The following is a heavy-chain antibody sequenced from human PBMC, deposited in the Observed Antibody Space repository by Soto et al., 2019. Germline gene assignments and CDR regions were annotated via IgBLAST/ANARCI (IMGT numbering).Heavy chain of an antibody. CDR3: ARTGPDRALAGTVVDY. V-gene: IGHV3-74*01. CDR1: GFTFNSYW. CDR2: VNGDASIT. J-gene: IGHJ4*02. Sequence: EVQLVESGGGLVQPGGSLRLSCAASGFTFNSYWMHWVRQAPGKGLVWVSRVNGDASITNYADSVKGRFTISRDNAENTLYLQMNRLRAEDTAVYYCARTGPDRALAGTVVDYWGQGTLVTVSS. D-gene: IGHD6-19*01.